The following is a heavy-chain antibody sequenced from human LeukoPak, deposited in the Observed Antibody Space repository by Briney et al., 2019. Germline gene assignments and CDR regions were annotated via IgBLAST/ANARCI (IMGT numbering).Heavy chain of an antibody. D-gene: IGHD1-20*01. CDR3: STLTSRGLSDS. CDR2: IKSKADGETI. J-gene: IGHJ4*02. CDR1: GFTFTIAW. Sequence: GGSLRLSCAASGFTFTIAWMNWVRQAPGKGLEWVGRIKSKADGETIDYAAPVKGRFTFSRDDSKNMLCLQMNSLKSEDTAVYYCSTLTSRGLSDSWGQGTLVTVSS. V-gene: IGHV3-15*07.